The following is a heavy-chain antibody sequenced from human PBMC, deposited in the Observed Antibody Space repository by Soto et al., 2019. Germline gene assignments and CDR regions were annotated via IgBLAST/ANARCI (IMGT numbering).Heavy chain of an antibody. CDR1: GFTFSGYA. Sequence: QVQLVESGGGVVQPGGSLRLSCGASGFTFSGYAMHWVRQAPGKGLQWVAVIIYDGSNKYYGDSVKGRFTISRDNSKNTLYLQMNSLSAEDTAMYYCARDWGIVGAAFDHWGLGTLVTVSS. J-gene: IGHJ4*02. CDR3: ARDWGIVGAAFDH. CDR2: IIYDGSNK. V-gene: IGHV3-30-3*01. D-gene: IGHD1-26*01.